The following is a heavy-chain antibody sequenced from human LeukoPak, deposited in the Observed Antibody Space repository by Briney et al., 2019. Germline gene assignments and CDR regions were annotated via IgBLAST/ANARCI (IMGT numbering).Heavy chain of an antibody. J-gene: IGHJ4*02. CDR2: VIAIFGRV. V-gene: IGHV1-69*05. Sequence: SVKVSCKASRGTFSSYGISWVRQAPGQGLGWMGGVIAIFGRVKYGQKFQGRATITTDESTSTAYMELSSLTSEDTGVYYCARGELGDSSGFSFFDYWGQGTLVTVSS. D-gene: IGHD3-22*01. CDR1: RGTFSSYG. CDR3: ARGELGDSSGFSFFDY.